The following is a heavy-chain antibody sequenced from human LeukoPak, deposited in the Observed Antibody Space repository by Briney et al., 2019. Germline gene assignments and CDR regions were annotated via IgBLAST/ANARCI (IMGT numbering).Heavy chain of an antibody. D-gene: IGHD2/OR15-2a*01. CDR3: ARGLLGLSIDY. CDR2: AFHSGTT. J-gene: IGHJ4*02. CDR1: GNSISSGYY. Sequence: SETLSLTCAVSGNSISSGYYWGWIRQPPGKGLEWIGNAFHSGTTFYNPSLKSRVTISVDTSKNQFSLKLRSVTAADTAVYYCARGLLGLSIDYWGQGTLVTVSS. V-gene: IGHV4-38-2*01.